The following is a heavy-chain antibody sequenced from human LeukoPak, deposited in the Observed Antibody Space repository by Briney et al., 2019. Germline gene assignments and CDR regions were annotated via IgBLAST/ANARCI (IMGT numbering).Heavy chain of an antibody. D-gene: IGHD3-22*01. Sequence: PGGSLRLSCAASGFSFSTYWMTWVRQAPGKGLEWVSYISSSGSTIYYADSVKGRFTISRDNAKNSLYLQMNSLRAEDTAVYYCAREASYYDSSGGFDYWGQGTLVTVSS. J-gene: IGHJ4*02. CDR2: ISSSGSTI. CDR3: AREASYYDSSGGFDY. CDR1: GFSFSTYW. V-gene: IGHV3-48*04.